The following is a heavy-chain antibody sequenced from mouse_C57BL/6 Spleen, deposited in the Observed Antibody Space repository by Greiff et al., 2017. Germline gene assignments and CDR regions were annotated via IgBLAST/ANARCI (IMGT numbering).Heavy chain of an antibody. CDR1: GYTFTSYT. J-gene: IGHJ2*01. CDR3: ARLADDDYFDY. Sequence: QVQLQQSGAELARPGASVKMSCKASGYTFTSYTMHWVKQRPGQGLEWIGYINPSSGYTKYNQKFKDKATLTADKSSSTAYMQLSSLTSEDSAVYYCARLADDDYFDYGGQGTTLTVSS. V-gene: IGHV1-4*01. CDR2: INPSSGYT.